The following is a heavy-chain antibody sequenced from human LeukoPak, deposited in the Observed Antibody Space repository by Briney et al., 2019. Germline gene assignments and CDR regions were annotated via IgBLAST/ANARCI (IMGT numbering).Heavy chain of an antibody. CDR3: AKDYKPVEWELAFDI. CDR1: GFTFDDYA. Sequence: PGGSLRLSCAASGFTFDDYAMHWVRQAPGKGLEWVSGISWNSGSIGYADSVKGRFTISRDNAKNSLYLQMNSLRAEDTALYYCAKDYKPVEWELAFDIWGQGTMVTVSS. V-gene: IGHV3-9*01. CDR2: ISWNSGSI. J-gene: IGHJ3*02. D-gene: IGHD1-26*01.